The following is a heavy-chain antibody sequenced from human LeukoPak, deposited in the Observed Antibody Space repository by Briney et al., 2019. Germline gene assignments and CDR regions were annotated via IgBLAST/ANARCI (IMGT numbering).Heavy chain of an antibody. CDR1: GFTFSSYS. J-gene: IGHJ4*02. D-gene: IGHD3-22*01. V-gene: IGHV3-21*01. CDR2: ISSSSSYI. CDR3: ARDSPYYYDSSGYSRGPYYFDY. Sequence: GGSLRLSCAASGFTFSSYSMNWVRQAPGKGLEWVSSISSSSSYIYYADSVKGRFTISRDNAKNSLYLQMNSLRAEDTAVYYCARDSPYYYDSSGYSRGPYYFDYWGQGTLVTVSS.